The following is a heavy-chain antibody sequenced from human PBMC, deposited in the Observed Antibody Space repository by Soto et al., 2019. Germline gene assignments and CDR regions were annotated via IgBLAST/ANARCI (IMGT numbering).Heavy chain of an antibody. V-gene: IGHV3-7*04. CDR2: INEDGSER. CDR1: GFTFSNFW. Sequence: EVQLVESGGGLVQPGGSLRLSCEGSGFTFSNFWMTWVRQAPGKGLEWVANINEDGSERYYVDSVKGRFTMSTDNAQNSLYLQMNSLRAQDPAFYFCSRGRSNAFDIWGQGTMVTVSS. J-gene: IGHJ3*02. CDR3: SRGRSNAFDI.